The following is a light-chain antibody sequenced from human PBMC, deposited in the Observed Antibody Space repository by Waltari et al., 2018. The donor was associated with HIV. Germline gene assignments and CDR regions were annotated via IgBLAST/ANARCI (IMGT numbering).Light chain of an antibody. J-gene: IGLJ2*01. CDR3: QSYDSSLSGVV. Sequence: QSVLTQPPSVSGAPGQRVTISCTGGSSNIGAGYDVHWYPQLPGTAPKLLLYGSTNRPSGVPDRFSGCKSGTSASLAITGLQAEDESDYYCQSYDSSLSGVVFGGGTKLTVL. V-gene: IGLV1-40*01. CDR1: SSNIGAGYD. CDR2: GST.